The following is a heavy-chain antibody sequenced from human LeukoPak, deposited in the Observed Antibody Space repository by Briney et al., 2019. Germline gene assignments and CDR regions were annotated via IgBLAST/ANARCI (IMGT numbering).Heavy chain of an antibody. V-gene: IGHV6-1*01. CDR1: GDSVSSNSAA. CDR3: ARFTGYCSGTSCYPNAFDI. J-gene: IGHJ3*02. CDR2: TYYRSKWYN. D-gene: IGHD2-2*01. Sequence: SQTLSLTCAISGDSVSSNSAAWNWIRQSPSRGLEWLGRTYYRSKWYNDYAVSVKSRITINPDTSKNQFSLKLSSATAADTAVFYCARFTGYCSGTSCYPNAFDIWGQGTMVTVSS.